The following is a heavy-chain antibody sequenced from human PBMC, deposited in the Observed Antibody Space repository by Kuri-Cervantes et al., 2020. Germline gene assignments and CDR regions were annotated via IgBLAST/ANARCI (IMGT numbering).Heavy chain of an antibody. D-gene: IGHD1/OR15-1a*01. CDR2: LGTAGDT. CDR1: GFTFSSYD. J-gene: IGHJ4*02. CDR3: ARDVGNSPFDY. Sequence: GGSLRLSCAASGFTFSSYDMNWVRQSTGKGLEWVSTLGTAGDTYPPGAVTGRFIISRENARKSLNLQMSSLTAEDTAVYYCARDVGNSPFDYWGQGTLVTVSS. V-gene: IGHV3-13*01.